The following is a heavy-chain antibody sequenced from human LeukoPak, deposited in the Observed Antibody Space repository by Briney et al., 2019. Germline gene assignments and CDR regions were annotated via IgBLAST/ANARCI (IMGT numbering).Heavy chain of an antibody. D-gene: IGHD4-17*01. CDR2: IYTSGST. CDR1: GASISSGSYY. CDR3: ARYTVTSYFDY. V-gene: IGHV4-61*02. J-gene: IGHJ4*02. Sequence: SETLSLTCTVSGASISSGSYYWSWIRQPAGKGLEWIGRIYTSGSTNYNPSLPSLKSRVTVSVDTSKNQFSLKLSSVTAADTAVYYCARYTVTSYFDYWGQGTLVTVSS.